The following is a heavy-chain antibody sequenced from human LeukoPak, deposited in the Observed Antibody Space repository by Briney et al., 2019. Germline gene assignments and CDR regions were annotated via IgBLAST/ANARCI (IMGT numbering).Heavy chain of an antibody. CDR1: GLTFSSYA. V-gene: IGHV3-23*01. J-gene: IGHJ4*02. D-gene: IGHD3-22*01. CDR2: ISGSGGST. CDR3: ARGLHFRVYDSSDYYPY. Sequence: GGSLRLSCAASGLTFSSYAMNWVRQAPGKGLEWVSAISGSGGSTYYADSVKGRFTISRDNAKNSLYLQMNSLRAEDTAVYYCARGLHFRVYDSSDYYPYWGQGTLVTVSS.